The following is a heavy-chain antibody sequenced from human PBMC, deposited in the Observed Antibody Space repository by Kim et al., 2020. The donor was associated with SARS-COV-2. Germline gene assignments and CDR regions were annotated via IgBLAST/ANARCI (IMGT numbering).Heavy chain of an antibody. CDR2: FLSSGSET. Sequence: GGSLRLSCVASGFTFSDYWMLWVRQGPGKGLVWVARFLSSGSETWYADSVKGRFTVSRDNVKNTLYLEMSSLRADDMAVYYCVRGSQFCVGVDYWDQGTLVTVSS. J-gene: IGHJ4*02. CDR1: GFTFSDYW. V-gene: IGHV3-74*01. CDR3: VRGSQFCVGVDY. D-gene: IGHD3-3*01.